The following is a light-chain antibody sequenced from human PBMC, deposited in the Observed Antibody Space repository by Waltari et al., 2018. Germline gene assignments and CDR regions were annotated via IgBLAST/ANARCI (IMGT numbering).Light chain of an antibody. CDR1: SSDVGSYNL. J-gene: IGLJ2*01. CDR3: CSYAGSSTVV. Sequence: QSALTQPASVSGSPGQSITISCTGTSSDVGSYNLFSWYQQHPGKAPKLMIYEVSKRPSGVSNRFSGSKTGNTASLTISGLLAEDEADYYCCSYAGSSTVVFGGGTKLTVL. V-gene: IGLV2-23*02. CDR2: EVS.